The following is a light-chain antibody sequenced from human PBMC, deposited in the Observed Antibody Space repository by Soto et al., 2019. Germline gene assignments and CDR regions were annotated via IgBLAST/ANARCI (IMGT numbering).Light chain of an antibody. Sequence: QSALTQPASVSGSPGQSITISCTGTSSDVGSYNLVSWYQQHTGKAPKLMIYEANKRPSGVSDRFSGSKSGNTASLTISGLQAEDEAEYYCSSYAGYSTSVVFGGGTKVTVL. CDR3: SSYAGYSTSVV. CDR2: EAN. V-gene: IGLV2-23*01. CDR1: SSDVGSYNL. J-gene: IGLJ2*01.